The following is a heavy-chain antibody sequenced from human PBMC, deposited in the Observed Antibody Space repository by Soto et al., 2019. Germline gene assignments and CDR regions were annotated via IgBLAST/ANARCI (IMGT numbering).Heavy chain of an antibody. CDR2: ISYDGSNK. CDR3: AKGGYSSGWYGAF. CDR1: GFTFSSYG. J-gene: IGHJ4*02. Sequence: QVQLVESGGGVVQPGRSLRLSCAASGFTFSSYGMHWVRQAPGKGLEWVAVISYDGSNKYYADSVKGRFTISRDNSKNTLYLQMNSQRAEDTAVYYCAKGGYSSGWYGAFWGQGTLVTVSS. V-gene: IGHV3-30*18. D-gene: IGHD6-19*01.